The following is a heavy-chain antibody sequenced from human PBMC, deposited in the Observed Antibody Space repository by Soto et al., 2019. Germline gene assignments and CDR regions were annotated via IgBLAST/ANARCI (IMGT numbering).Heavy chain of an antibody. Sequence: ASVKVSCKASGYTFTSYDINWVRQATGQGLEWMGWMNPNSGNTGYAQKFQGRATMTRNTSISTAYMELSSLRSEDTAVYYCARGLVRGYYYGPNWFDPWGQGTLVTVSS. CDR2: MNPNSGNT. D-gene: IGHD3-22*01. CDR1: GYTFTSYD. CDR3: ARGLVRGYYYGPNWFDP. V-gene: IGHV1-8*01. J-gene: IGHJ5*02.